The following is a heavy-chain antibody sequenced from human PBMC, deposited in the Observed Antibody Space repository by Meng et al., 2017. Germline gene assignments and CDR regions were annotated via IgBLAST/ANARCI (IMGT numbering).Heavy chain of an antibody. Sequence: RQLQQAGPGLVTPSETLSLTCTVSGGSISSSSYYWCWIRQPPGKGLAWIGSIYYSGSTYYNPSLKSRVTISVDTSKNPFSLKLSSVTAADTAVYYCARGRVVNWFDPWGQGTLVTVSS. CDR2: IYYSGST. J-gene: IGHJ5*02. CDR1: GGSISSSSYY. V-gene: IGHV4-39*07. D-gene: IGHD2-15*01. CDR3: ARGRVVNWFDP.